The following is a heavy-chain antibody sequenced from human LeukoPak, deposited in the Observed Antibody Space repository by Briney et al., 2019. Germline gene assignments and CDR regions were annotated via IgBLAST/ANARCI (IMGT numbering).Heavy chain of an antibody. CDR1: GFIFSSYV. D-gene: IGHD5-12*01. Sequence: GGSLRLSCAASGFIFSSYVFHWVRQGTGKRLEWVSGIGTAGDTYYPASLKGRFTISRENAKNSLYLQMNSLRAGDTAVYYCVRVAWLDYHGMDVRGQGTTVTVSS. V-gene: IGHV3-13*01. CDR3: VRVAWLDYHGMDV. J-gene: IGHJ6*02. CDR2: IGTAGDT.